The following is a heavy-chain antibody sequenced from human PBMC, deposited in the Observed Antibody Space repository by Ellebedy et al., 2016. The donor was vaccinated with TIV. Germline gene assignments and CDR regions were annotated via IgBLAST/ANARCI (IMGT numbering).Heavy chain of an antibody. CDR2: INHSGST. D-gene: IGHD3-10*01. CDR3: ARGYGLGSYPFDY. CDR1: GGSFSGYY. J-gene: IGHJ4*02. Sequence: MPSETLSLTCAVYGGSFSGYYWSRIRQPPGKGLEWIGEINHSGSTNYNPSLKSRVTISIDTSKNQVSLKLSSVTAADTAMYYCARGYGLGSYPFDYWGQGTLVTVSS. V-gene: IGHV4-34*01.